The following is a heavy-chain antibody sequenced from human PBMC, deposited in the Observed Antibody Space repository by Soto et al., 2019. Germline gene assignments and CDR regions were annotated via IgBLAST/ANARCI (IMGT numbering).Heavy chain of an antibody. J-gene: IGHJ6*01. D-gene: IGHD2-2*01. CDR2: IYPGDSDT. CDR1: GYSFTSYW. V-gene: IGHV5-51*01. Sequence: PGESLKISCQGSGYSFTSYWIGCVRQIPGKGLGLMGIIYPGDSDTRYSPSFQGQVTISADRSTSTAYLQWSSLNAADTAMYYSARRQCSSTSCYGGMDGGGQG. CDR3: ARRQCSSTSCYGGMDG.